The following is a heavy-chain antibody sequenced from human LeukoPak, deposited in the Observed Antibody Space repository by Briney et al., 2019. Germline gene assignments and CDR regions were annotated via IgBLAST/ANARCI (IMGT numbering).Heavy chain of an antibody. J-gene: IGHJ5*02. V-gene: IGHV4-34*01. Sequence: SETLSLTCAVYGGSFSGYYWSWIRQPPGKGLEWIGEINHSGSTNYNPSLKSRVTISVDTSKNQFSLKLSSVTAADTAVYYCARRRTSNWFDPWGQGTQVTVSS. CDR3: ARRRTSNWFDP. CDR1: GGSFSGYY. D-gene: IGHD1-7*01. CDR2: INHSGST.